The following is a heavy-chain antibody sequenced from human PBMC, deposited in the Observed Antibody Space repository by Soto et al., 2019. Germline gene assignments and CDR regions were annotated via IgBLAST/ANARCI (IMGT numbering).Heavy chain of an antibody. V-gene: IGHV3-23*01. Sequence: GGSLRLSCAASGFTFSSYAMSWVRQAPGKGLEWVSAISGSGGSTYYADSVKGRFTISRDNSKNTLYLQMNSLRAEDTAVYYCANPLWFGDPVPLELDYWGQGTLVTVSS. J-gene: IGHJ4*02. CDR1: GFTFSSYA. D-gene: IGHD3-10*01. CDR2: ISGSGGST. CDR3: ANPLWFGDPVPLELDY.